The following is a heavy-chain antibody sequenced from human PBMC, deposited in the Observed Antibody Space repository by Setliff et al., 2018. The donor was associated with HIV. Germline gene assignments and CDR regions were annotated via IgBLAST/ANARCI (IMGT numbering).Heavy chain of an antibody. CDR3: ARLQPREEWRPSSYIDY. D-gene: IGHD3-3*01. J-gene: IGHJ4*02. CDR1: GGSISSYY. CDR2: IYTSGST. V-gene: IGHV4-4*07. Sequence: LSLTCTVSGGSISSYYWSWIRQPAGKGLEWIGRIYTSGSTYYNPSLKSRVTISVDTSKNQFSLKLSSVTAADTAVYYCARLQPREEWRPSSYIDYWGQGTLVTVSS.